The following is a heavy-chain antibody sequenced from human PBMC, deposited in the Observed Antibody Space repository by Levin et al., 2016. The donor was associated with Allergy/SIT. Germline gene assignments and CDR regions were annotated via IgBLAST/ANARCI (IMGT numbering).Heavy chain of an antibody. Sequence: WVRQAPGQGLEWMGIINPSGGSTSYAQKFQGRVTMTRDTSTSTVYMELSSLRSEDTAVYYCARVAAARNPDYYGMDVWGQGTTVTVSS. D-gene: IGHD6-13*01. V-gene: IGHV1-46*01. CDR3: ARVAAARNPDYYGMDV. CDR2: INPSGGST. J-gene: IGHJ6*02.